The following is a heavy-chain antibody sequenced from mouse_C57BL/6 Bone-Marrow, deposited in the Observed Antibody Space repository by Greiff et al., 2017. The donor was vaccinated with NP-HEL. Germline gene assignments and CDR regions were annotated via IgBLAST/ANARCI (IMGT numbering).Heavy chain of an antibody. D-gene: IGHD2-14*01. CDR1: GFSLTSYG. J-gene: IGHJ2*01. V-gene: IGHV2-2*01. Sequence: VKLMESGPGLVQPSQSLSITCTVSGFSLTSYGVHWVRQSPGKGLEWLGVIWSGGSTDYNAAFISRLSISKDNSKSQVFFKMNSLQADDTAIYYCARDRISTWDYFDYWGQGTTLTVSS. CDR3: ARDRISTWDYFDY. CDR2: IWSGGST.